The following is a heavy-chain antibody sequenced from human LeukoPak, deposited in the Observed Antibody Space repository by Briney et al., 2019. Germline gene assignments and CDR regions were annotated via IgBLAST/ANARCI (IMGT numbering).Heavy chain of an antibody. V-gene: IGHV3-74*01. J-gene: IGHJ2*01. D-gene: IGHD6-19*01. CDR1: GFTFSSYW. Sequence: PGRSLRLSCAASGFTFSSYWVHWVRQAPGKGLVWVSRINSDGSSTSYADSVKGRFTISRDNAKNTLYLQMNSLRAEDTAVYYCARVRQWLVKHWYFDLWGRGTLVTVSS. CDR2: INSDGSST. CDR3: ARVRQWLVKHWYFDL.